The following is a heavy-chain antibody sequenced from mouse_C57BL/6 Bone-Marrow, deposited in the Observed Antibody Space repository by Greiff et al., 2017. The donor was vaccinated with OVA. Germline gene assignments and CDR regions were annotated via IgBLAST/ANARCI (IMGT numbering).Heavy chain of an antibody. Sequence: EVQRVESGPGLVKPSQSLSLTCSVTGYSITSGYYWHWIRQFPGNKLEWMGYISYDGSNNYNPSLKNRISITRDTSKNQFFLKLNSVTTEDTATYYCARNAYYSNYDYYAMDYWGQGTSVTVSS. CDR3: ARNAYYSNYDYYAMDY. CDR1: GYSITSGYY. V-gene: IGHV3-6*01. J-gene: IGHJ4*01. D-gene: IGHD2-5*01. CDR2: ISYDGSN.